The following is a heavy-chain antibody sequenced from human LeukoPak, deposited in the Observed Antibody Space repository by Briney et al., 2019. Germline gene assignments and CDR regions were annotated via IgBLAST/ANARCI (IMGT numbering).Heavy chain of an antibody. CDR3: AKDSCSGGSCYSTGN. CDR2: ISSSSSYI. Sequence: GSLRLSFAASGFPFSSYSMNWVRQAPGKGLEWVSSISSSSSYIYYADSVKGRFTISRDNSKNTLYLQMNSLRAEDTAVYYCAKDSCSGGSCYSTGNWGQGTLVTVSS. J-gene: IGHJ4*02. CDR1: GFPFSSYS. D-gene: IGHD2-15*01. V-gene: IGHV3-21*01.